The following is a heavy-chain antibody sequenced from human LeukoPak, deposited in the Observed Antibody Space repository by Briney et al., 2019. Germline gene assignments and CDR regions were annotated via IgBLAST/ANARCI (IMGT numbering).Heavy chain of an antibody. Sequence: GGSLRLSCAGSGFTVSSYDMLWVGQAAGQGLEGVAGIESAGGTYSPGSVRGRFTTSRENAKNFFFLQMNSLRAGDTAVYYCARGGYFGSGPMDVWGQGTTVTVSS. CDR1: GFTVSSYD. CDR3: ARGGYFGSGPMDV. V-gene: IGHV3-13*01. CDR2: IESAGGT. D-gene: IGHD3-10*01. J-gene: IGHJ6*02.